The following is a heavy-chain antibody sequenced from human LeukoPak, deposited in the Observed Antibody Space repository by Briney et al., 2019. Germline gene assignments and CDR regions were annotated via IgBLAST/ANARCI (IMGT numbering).Heavy chain of an antibody. J-gene: IGHJ4*02. D-gene: IGHD3-22*01. CDR3: AKYDSSGSFDY. Sequence: GRSLRLSCPASGFTFSSYAMSWGRQAAGKGLEWVPAISGIGGSTYYAACVKGRFTISRDNTKNTLYLQMNSLRAEDTAVYYCAKYDSSGSFDYWGQGTLVTVSS. CDR2: ISGIGGST. CDR1: GFTFSSYA. V-gene: IGHV3-23*01.